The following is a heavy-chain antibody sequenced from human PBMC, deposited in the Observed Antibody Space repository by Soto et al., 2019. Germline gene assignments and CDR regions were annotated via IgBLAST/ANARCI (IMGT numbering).Heavy chain of an antibody. D-gene: IGHD2-15*01. CDR2: IYWDDDK. V-gene: IGHV2-5*02. CDR1: GFSLSTSGVG. J-gene: IGHJ3*02. Sequence: QITLKESGPTLVKPTQTLTLTCTFSGFSLSTSGVGVGWIRQPPGKALEWLALIYWDDDKRYSPSLKSRLTLTKDTSKNQAVLTMTHMDPVDTATYYCAHRCVGGSCYSSAFDIWGQGTMVTVSS. CDR3: AHRCVGGSCYSSAFDI.